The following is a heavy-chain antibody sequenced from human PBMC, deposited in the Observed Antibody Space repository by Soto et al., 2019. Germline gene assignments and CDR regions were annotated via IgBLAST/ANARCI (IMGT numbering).Heavy chain of an antibody. Sequence: GGSLRLSCAASGFTFSDHYMSWIRQAPGKGLEWIGYSSNSGSFTRYADSVKGRFSISRDNAKNSLYLQINSLRGDDTAIYYCVRSGDNYNLLDYWGQGTPVTVS. D-gene: IGHD1-1*01. CDR2: SSNSGSFT. CDR1: GFTFSDHY. CDR3: VRSGDNYNLLDY. V-gene: IGHV3-11*06. J-gene: IGHJ4*02.